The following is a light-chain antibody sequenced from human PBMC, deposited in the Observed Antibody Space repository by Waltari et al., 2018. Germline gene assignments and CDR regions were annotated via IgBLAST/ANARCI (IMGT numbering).Light chain of an antibody. CDR1: KLISNW. CDR3: QQYNSYSLLT. CDR2: KAS. Sequence: DIHLPQPPSTRFSSVGDRVPITCRASKLISNWLAWDQQKPGKAPKLLIYKASTLESGCPSRFSGSGSGTEFTLTISSLQPDDFATYYCQQYNSYSLLTFGGGTKVEIK. J-gene: IGKJ4*01. V-gene: IGKV1-5*03.